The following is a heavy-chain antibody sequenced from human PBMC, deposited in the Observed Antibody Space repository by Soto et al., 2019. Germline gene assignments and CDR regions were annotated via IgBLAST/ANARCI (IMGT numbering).Heavy chain of an antibody. D-gene: IGHD6-19*01. V-gene: IGHV3-48*03. CDR2: IGSSGNPI. J-gene: IGHJ4*02. Sequence: ESGGGLVQSGGSLRLSCAASGFTFSSYEMNWVRQAPGKGLEWISYIGSSGNPIYYADSVKGRFTISRDNAKNSLYLQMNSLRAEDTAVYYCARDKGADTGAIDYWGQGTLVTVSS. CDR1: GFTFSSYE. CDR3: ARDKGADTGAIDY.